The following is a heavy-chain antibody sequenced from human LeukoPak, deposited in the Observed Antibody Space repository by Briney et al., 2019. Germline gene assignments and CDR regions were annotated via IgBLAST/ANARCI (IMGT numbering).Heavy chain of an antibody. CDR2: IYYSGST. CDR1: GGSISSSSYY. CDR3: ARRIQLGDYFDY. Sequence: KPSETLSLTCTVSGGSISSSSYYWGWIRQPPGKGLEWIGYIYYSGSTNYNPSLKSRVTISVDTSNNQFSLKLSSVTAADTAVCYCARRIQLGDYFDYWARGTLVTVSS. J-gene: IGHJ4*02. V-gene: IGHV4-61*05. D-gene: IGHD5-24*01.